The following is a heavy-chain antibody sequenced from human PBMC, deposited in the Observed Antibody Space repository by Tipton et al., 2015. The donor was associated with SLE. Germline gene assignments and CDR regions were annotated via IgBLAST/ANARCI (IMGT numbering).Heavy chain of an antibody. CDR3: ARRSSSLGVYFDY. V-gene: IGHV4-61*02. D-gene: IGHD6-6*01. Sequence: TLSLTCTVSGVSVRRGSYSWSWIRQTAGKGLEWIGRIHASGSTNYNPSLESRVTISAASSENGFSLQLISVTAADTAVYYCARRSSSLGVYFDYWGQGTLVTVSS. CDR2: IHASGST. CDR1: GVSVRRGSYS. J-gene: IGHJ4*02.